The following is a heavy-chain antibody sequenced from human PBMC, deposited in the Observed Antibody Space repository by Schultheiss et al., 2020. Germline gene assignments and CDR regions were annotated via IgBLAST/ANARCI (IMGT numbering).Heavy chain of an antibody. J-gene: IGHJ1*01. CDR3: AKDRYVGGASEHFQH. CDR2: ISYDGSNK. Sequence: GGSLRLSCAASGFTFKNAWMTWVRQAPGKGLEWVAVISYDGSNKYYADSVKGRFTISRDNAKNSLYLQMYSLRAEDTAVYYCAKDRYVGGASEHFQHWGQGTLVTVSS. V-gene: IGHV3-30*18. D-gene: IGHD2-21*01. CDR1: GFTFKNAW.